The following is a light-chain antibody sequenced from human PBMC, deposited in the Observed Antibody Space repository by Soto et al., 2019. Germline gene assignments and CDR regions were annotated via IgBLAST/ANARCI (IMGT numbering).Light chain of an antibody. CDR3: QQYNDWPPWT. V-gene: IGKV3-15*01. Sequence: EIVMTQSPASLSASPGERITLSCKASQSIANNLAWHQQKPGQAPRLLMYGASTRAADIPARFSGSGSGTEFSLTISSLQSEDFAIYYCQQYNDWPPWTFGQGTKVEI. CDR1: QSIANN. CDR2: GAS. J-gene: IGKJ1*01.